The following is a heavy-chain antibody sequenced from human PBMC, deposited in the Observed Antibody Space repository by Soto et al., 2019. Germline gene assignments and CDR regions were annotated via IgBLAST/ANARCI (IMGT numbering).Heavy chain of an antibody. CDR1: GGSISSYY. D-gene: IGHD3-9*01. V-gene: IGHV4-59*01. CDR2: IYYSGST. CDR3: ARVSYDILTGPAPYYYYGMDV. J-gene: IGHJ6*02. Sequence: QVQLQESGPGLVKPSETLSLTCTVSGGSISSYYWSWIRQPPGKGLEWIGYIYYSGSTNYNPSLKSRVTISVDTFKNQFSLELSSVTAADTAVYYCARVSYDILTGPAPYYYYGMDVWGQGTTVTVSS.